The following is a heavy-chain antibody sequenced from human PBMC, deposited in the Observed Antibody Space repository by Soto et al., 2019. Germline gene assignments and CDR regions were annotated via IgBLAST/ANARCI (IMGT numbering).Heavy chain of an antibody. Sequence: QVQLQESGPGLVKPLETLSLTCTVSGGSISSYHWSWIRQSAGKGLEWIGRIYTSGNTHYNPSLKSRVTVSIATSKNQFFLTVNSVTAAYSAVYYCARESGDNWDYEAYWGQGTPVTVSS. CDR2: IYTSGNT. J-gene: IGHJ4*02. CDR3: ARESGDNWDYEAY. V-gene: IGHV4-4*07. D-gene: IGHD1-7*01. CDR1: GGSISSYH.